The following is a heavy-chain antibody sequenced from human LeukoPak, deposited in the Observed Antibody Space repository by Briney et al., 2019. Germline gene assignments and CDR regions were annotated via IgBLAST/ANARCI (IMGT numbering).Heavy chain of an antibody. CDR2: IIPTFGTA. D-gene: IGHD4-17*01. V-gene: IGHV1-69*05. CDR3: ASGAYGDYDEY. Sequence: SVKISCKASGGTLSSYAIRWVRQAPGQGLQWMGRIIPTFGTANYAQKFPGRVTITTDESTSTAYRELSSMRSEDKAVYFCASGAYGDYDEYWGQGTLVTVSS. J-gene: IGHJ4*02. CDR1: GGTLSSYA.